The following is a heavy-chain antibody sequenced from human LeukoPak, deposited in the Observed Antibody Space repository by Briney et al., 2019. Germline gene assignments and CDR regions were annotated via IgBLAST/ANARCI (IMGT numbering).Heavy chain of an antibody. D-gene: IGHD2-21*02. CDR3: ARDVVTASTPDY. CDR1: NYSISNGYY. J-gene: IGHJ4*02. V-gene: IGHV4-38-2*02. CDR2: IYHSGNT. Sequence: SETLSLTCAVSNYSISNGYYWGWIRQPPGKGLEWIGSIYHSGNTYYNPSLKSRVTISVDTSKNQFSLKLRSVTAADTAVYYCARDVVTASTPDYWGQGTLVTVSS.